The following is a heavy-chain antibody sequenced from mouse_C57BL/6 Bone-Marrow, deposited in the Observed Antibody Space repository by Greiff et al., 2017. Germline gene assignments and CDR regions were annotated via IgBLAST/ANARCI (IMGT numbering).Heavy chain of an antibody. CDR1: GFTFSSYG. Sequence: EVHLVESGGDLVKPGGSLKLSCAASGFTFSSYGMSWVRQTPDKRLEWVATISSGGSYTYYPDSVKGRFTISRDNAKNTLYLQMSSLKSEDTAMYYCARQGYYFDYWGQGTTLTVSS. CDR2: ISSGGSYT. CDR3: ARQGYYFDY. J-gene: IGHJ2*01. V-gene: IGHV5-6*01.